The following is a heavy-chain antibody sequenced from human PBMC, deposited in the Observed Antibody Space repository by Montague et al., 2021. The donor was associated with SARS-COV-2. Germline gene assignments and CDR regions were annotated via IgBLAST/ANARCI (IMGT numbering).Heavy chain of an antibody. Sequence: PALVKPTQTLTLTCTFSGFSLSTSGMCASWIRQPPGKALEWLALIDWDDDKYYSTSLETRLTISKDTSKNQVVLTMTNMDPVDTATYYCARTYYDILPNLYYFDYWGQGTLVTVSS. CDR3: ARTYYDILPNLYYFDY. J-gene: IGHJ4*02. V-gene: IGHV2-70*01. CDR1: GFSLSTSGMC. D-gene: IGHD3-9*01. CDR2: IDWDDDK.